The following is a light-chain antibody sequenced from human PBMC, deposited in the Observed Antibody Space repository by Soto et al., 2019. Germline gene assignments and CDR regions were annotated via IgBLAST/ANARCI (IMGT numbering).Light chain of an antibody. V-gene: IGKV3-11*01. CDR2: DAS. CDR1: HNIGSY. CDR3: QQRAYWLT. J-gene: IGKJ4*01. Sequence: EVVLTQSPATLSLSPGERATFSCRTSHNIGSYLAWYQHKSGQAPRLLIYDASNRATGIPARFRGSGSGTDFTLTISSLDPEDFAVYYCQQRAYWLTFGGGTKVEV.